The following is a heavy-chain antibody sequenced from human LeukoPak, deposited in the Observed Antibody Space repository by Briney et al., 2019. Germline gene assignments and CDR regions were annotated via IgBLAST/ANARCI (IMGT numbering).Heavy chain of an antibody. CDR2: INHSGCST. J-gene: IGHJ4*02. D-gene: IGHD4-11*01. CDR1: GYTFTSYY. CDR3: AREPTVNTCYFDY. V-gene: IGHV1-46*03. Sequence: GASVKVSCKASGYTFTSYYMHWVRQAPRQGLEWMEIINHSGCSTTYAQKFQDRVIMTRDTSTNTVYMELSSLRSEDTAVYYCAREPTVNTCYFDYWGQGTLVTVSS.